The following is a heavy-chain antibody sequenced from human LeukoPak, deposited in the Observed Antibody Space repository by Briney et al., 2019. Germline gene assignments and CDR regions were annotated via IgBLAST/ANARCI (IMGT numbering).Heavy chain of an antibody. CDR1: GGSISSGNYY. D-gene: IGHD5/OR15-5a*01. V-gene: IGHV4-39*02. Sequence: SETLSLTCTVSGGSISSGNYYWGWIRQPPGKRLVWIGSIHSGGSTYYIPSVKSRITISADTSKNQFSLKLTSVTAADTAVYYCARDHSFFQVDYWGQGTLVTVSS. CDR3: ARDHSFFQVDY. J-gene: IGHJ4*02. CDR2: IHSGGST.